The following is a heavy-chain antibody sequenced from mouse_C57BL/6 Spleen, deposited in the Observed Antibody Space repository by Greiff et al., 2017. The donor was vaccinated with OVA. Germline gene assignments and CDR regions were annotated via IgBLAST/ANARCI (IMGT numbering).Heavy chain of an antibody. CDR2: ISYDGSN. J-gene: IGHJ2*01. CDR1: GYSITSGYY. Sequence: VQLKESGPGLVKPSQSLSLTCSVTGYSITSGYYWNWIRQFPGNKLEWMGYISYDGSNNYNPSLKNRISITRDTSKNQFFLKLNSVTTEDTATYYCAREDGDYWGQGTTLTVSS. CDR3: AREDGDY. V-gene: IGHV3-6*01.